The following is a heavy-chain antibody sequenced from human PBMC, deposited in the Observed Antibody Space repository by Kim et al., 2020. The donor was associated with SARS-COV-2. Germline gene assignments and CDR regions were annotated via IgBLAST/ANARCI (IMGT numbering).Heavy chain of an antibody. D-gene: IGHD1-20*01. CDR2: IYYSGST. CDR1: GGSISSSSYY. V-gene: IGHV4-39*01. J-gene: IGHJ4*02. CDR3: ARRRLLPYKFGFDY. Sequence: SETLSLTCTVSGGSISSSSYYWGWIRQPPGKGLEWIGSIYYSGSTYYNPSLKSRVTISVDTSKNQFSLKLSSVTAADTAVYYCARRRLLPYKFGFDYWGQGTLVTVSS.